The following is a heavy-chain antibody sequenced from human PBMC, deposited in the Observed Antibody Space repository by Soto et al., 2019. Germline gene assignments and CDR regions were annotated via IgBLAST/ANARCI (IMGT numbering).Heavy chain of an antibody. CDR2: IGVVGDT. CDR1: GFSFSSYD. CDR3: ARGVAGTGPDY. V-gene: IGHV3-13*04. Sequence: EVQLVESGGGLVQPGGSLRLSCAASGFSFSSYDMHWVRQPTGKGLEWVAAIGVVGDTYYPGSVKGRFAISRENAKNSVYLQINSLRAGDTDVYYCARGVAGTGPDYGGQGTLVTVSS. D-gene: IGHD6-19*01. J-gene: IGHJ4*02.